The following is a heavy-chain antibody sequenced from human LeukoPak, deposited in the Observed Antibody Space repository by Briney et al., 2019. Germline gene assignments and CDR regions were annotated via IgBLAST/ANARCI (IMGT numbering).Heavy chain of an antibody. CDR1: GFTFSSYG. CDR2: ISYDGSNK. Sequence: PGRSLRLSCAASGFTFSSYGMHWVRQAPGKGLEWVAVISYDGSNKYYADSVKGRFTISRDNSKNTLYLQMNSLRAEDTALYYCTKDLSDYGDYGGHDYWGQGTLVTVSS. V-gene: IGHV3-30*18. J-gene: IGHJ4*02. CDR3: TKDLSDYGDYGGHDY. D-gene: IGHD4-17*01.